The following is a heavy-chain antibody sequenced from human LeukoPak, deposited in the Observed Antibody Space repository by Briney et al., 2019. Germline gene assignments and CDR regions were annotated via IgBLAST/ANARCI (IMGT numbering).Heavy chain of an antibody. CDR2: IGGSGDFT. CDR1: GFTFSTYA. D-gene: IGHD3-10*01. Sequence: PGGSLRLSCAASGFTFSTYAMSWVRQAPGKGLEWVSAIGGSGDFTYYAEYVRGRFTISRDNSKKTLYLQMNSLRAEDTAVYYCAKVDRGWGVITKDWGQGTLVTVSS. J-gene: IGHJ4*02. V-gene: IGHV3-23*01. CDR3: AKVDRGWGVITKD.